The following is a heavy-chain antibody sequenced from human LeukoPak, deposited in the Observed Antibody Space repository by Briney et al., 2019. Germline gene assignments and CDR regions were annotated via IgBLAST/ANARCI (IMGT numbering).Heavy chain of an antibody. Sequence: GASVKVSCKASGYTFTGYYRHWVRQAPGQGLEWMGCINSNSGGTNYAQKFQGRVTMTRDTSISTAYMELSRLRSDDTAVYYCARERVVPAATQDYYYYMDVWGKGTTVTVSS. D-gene: IGHD2-2*01. V-gene: IGHV1-2*02. CDR2: INSNSGGT. CDR1: GYTFTGYY. J-gene: IGHJ6*03. CDR3: ARERVVPAATQDYYYYMDV.